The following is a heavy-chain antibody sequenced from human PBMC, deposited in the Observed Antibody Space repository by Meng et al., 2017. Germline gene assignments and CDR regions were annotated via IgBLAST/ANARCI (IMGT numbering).Heavy chain of an antibody. Sequence: GQRVESGGGVVQPGRSLDLSCAASGFIFSSYGMHWVRQAPGKGLEWVAVIWYDGSNKYYADSVKGRFTISRDNSKNTLYLQMNSLRAEDTAVYYCARDSYDSSGYGDYWGQGTLVTVSS. D-gene: IGHD3-22*01. CDR2: IWYDGSNK. V-gene: IGHV3-33*01. CDR3: ARDSYDSSGYGDY. CDR1: GFIFSSYG. J-gene: IGHJ4*02.